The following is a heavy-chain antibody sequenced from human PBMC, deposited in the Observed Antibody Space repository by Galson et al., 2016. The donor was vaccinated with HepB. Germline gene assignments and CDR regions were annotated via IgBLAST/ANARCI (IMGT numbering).Heavy chain of an antibody. CDR1: GFTFTEYY. CDR3: ANRDCSGGVCYKHFDS. V-gene: IGHV3-11*06. J-gene: IGHJ4*02. D-gene: IGHD2-8*02. CDR2: LSPSTRYT. Sequence: SLRLSCAASGFTFTEYYMTWIRQAPGKGLEWLSYLSPSTRYTNSADSVKGRFTILRDNAKNSVYLQMNSLRAEDTAVYYCANRDCSGGVCYKHFDSWGQGTLVTVSS.